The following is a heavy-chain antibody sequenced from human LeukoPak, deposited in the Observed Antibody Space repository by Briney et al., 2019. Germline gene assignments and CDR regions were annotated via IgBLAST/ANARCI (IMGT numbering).Heavy chain of an antibody. Sequence: SETLSLTCNVSGGSMSSSNSYWGWIRQPPGKGLEWIGSMYYSWSTYYNPSLKSRVTISVDTSKNEFSLKLSSVTAADNALYYSARHVTFTGIPLRQTNCFDPWGQVTLVTVSS. CDR1: GGSMSSSNSY. D-gene: IGHD6-13*01. CDR2: MYYSWST. CDR3: ARHVTFTGIPLRQTNCFDP. J-gene: IGHJ5*02. V-gene: IGHV4-39*07.